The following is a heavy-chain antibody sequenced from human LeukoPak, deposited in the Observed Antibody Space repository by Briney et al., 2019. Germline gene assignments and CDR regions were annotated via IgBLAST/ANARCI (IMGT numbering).Heavy chain of an antibody. Sequence: SQTLSLTCAISGDSVSSISVTWNWIRQSPSRGLGWLGRTYYRSEWYNDYAVSVKSRITINPDTSKNQFSLQLSSVTPEDTAVYYCAKTENNWSYGMDVWGQGTTVTVSS. J-gene: IGHJ6*02. CDR2: TYYRSEWYN. V-gene: IGHV6-1*01. CDR1: GDSVSSISVT. CDR3: AKTENNWSYGMDV. D-gene: IGHD1-20*01.